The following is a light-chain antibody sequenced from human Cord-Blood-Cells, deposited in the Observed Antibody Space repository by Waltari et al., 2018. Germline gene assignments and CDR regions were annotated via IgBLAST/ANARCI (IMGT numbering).Light chain of an antibody. CDR3: QQRSNWPPT. V-gene: IGKV3-11*01. J-gene: IGKJ5*01. CDR1: QRVSSY. CDR2: DAS. Sequence: EIVLTQSPATLSLSPGARATLSYRASQRVSSYLAWYQQKTGQAPRPLIYDASNAATGIPARFSGSGAGTDFTLTISSLEPEDFAVYYCQQRSNWPPTVGQGTRLEIK.